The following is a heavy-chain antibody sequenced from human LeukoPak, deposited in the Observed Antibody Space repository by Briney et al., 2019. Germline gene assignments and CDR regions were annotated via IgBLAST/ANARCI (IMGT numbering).Heavy chain of an antibody. D-gene: IGHD6-25*01. CDR1: GGSISSSSYY. CDR3: ARRRGSAHAFDI. Sequence: SETLSLTCTVSGGSISSSSYYWGWIRQPPGKGLEWIGSIYYSGSTYYNPSLKSRVTISVDTSKNQFSLQLNSVTPEDTAVYYCARRRGSAHAFDIWGQGTMVTVSS. J-gene: IGHJ3*02. CDR2: IYYSGST. V-gene: IGHV4-39*07.